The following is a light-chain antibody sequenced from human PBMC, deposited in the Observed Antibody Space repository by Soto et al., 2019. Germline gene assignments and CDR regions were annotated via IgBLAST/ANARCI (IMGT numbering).Light chain of an antibody. V-gene: IGLV2-8*01. CDR3: SSYAANNNPYLI. Sequence: QSALTQPPSASGSPGQSVTISCTGTSSDVGGYNYVSWYQQHPGKAPKLIIYEVAKRPSGVPDRFSGSKSGNTASLTVSGLQAEDEADYYCSSYAANNNPYLIFGGGTKLTVL. J-gene: IGLJ2*01. CDR1: SSDVGGYNY. CDR2: EVA.